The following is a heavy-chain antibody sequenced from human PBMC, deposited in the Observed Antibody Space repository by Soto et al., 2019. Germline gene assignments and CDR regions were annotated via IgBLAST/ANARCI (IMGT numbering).Heavy chain of an antibody. J-gene: IGHJ5*02. CDR3: AKLKEDQLLGDRWFDP. CDR2: IYHSGST. V-gene: IGHV4-4*02. CDR1: SGSISSSNW. D-gene: IGHD2-2*01. Sequence: SETLSLTCAVSSGSISSSNWWSWVRQPPGKGLEWIGEIYHSGSTNYNPSLKSRVTISVDKSKNQFSLKLSSVTAADTAVYYCAKLKEDQLLGDRWFDPWGQGTLVTVSS.